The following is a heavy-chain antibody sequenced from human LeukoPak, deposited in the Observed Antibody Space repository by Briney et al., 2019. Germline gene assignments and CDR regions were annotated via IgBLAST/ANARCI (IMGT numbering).Heavy chain of an antibody. CDR3: ARELITKADAFDI. Sequence: SETLSLTCTVSGGSIINYYWSWIRQPPGKGPEWIGYIYYSGSTNYNPSLKSRVTISVDTSKNQFSLKLTSVTAADTAVYYCARELITKADAFDIWGQGTMVTVSS. CDR2: IYYSGST. CDR1: GGSIINYY. J-gene: IGHJ3*02. V-gene: IGHV4-59*12. D-gene: IGHD1-20*01.